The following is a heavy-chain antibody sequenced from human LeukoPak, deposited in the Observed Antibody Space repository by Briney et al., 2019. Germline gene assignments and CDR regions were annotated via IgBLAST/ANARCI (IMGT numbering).Heavy chain of an antibody. CDR2: IKPDGSEK. Sequence: GGSLRLSCAASGFSSTSYWMSWVRQAPGKGLEWVANIKPDGSEKYFVDSVKGRFTISRDNTKNSLYLLMNSLRVEDTAVYYCARSPDGFDYWGQGTLVTVSS. V-gene: IGHV3-7*01. CDR3: ARSPDGFDY. CDR1: GFSSTSYW. J-gene: IGHJ4*02.